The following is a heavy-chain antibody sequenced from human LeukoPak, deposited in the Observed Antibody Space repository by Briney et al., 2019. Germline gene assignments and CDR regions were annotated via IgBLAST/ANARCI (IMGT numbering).Heavy chain of an antibody. V-gene: IGHV3-21*06. CDR1: GFSFSSYG. D-gene: IGHD5-12*01. CDR2: ISSSSTYI. J-gene: IGHJ4*02. CDR3: ARSIYSGYDPYYFDP. Sequence: PGGSLRLSCTASGFSFSSYGMSWVRQPPGKGLEWVSSISSSSTYIYYADSVKGRFTISRDNAKNSLFLQMNSLRAEDTAVYYCARSIYSGYDPYYFDPWGQGILVTVSS.